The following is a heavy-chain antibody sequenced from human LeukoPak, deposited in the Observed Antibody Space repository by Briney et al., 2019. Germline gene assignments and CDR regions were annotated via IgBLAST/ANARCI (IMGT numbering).Heavy chain of an antibody. CDR1: GYTFTGYY. D-gene: IGHD3-16*01. CDR3: ARAPGNAGEFDY. V-gene: IGHV1-2*02. J-gene: IGHJ4*02. Sequence: ASVKVSCKASGYTFTGYYMHWVRQAPGQGLEWMGWINPNSGGTNYAQKFQGRVTMTRDTSISTAYMELSRLRSGDTAVYYCARAPGNAGEFDYWGQGTLVTVSS. CDR2: INPNSGGT.